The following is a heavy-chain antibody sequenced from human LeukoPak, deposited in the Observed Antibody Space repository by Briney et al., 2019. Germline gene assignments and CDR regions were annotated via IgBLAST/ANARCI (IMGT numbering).Heavy chain of an antibody. D-gene: IGHD3-10*01. J-gene: IGHJ6*02. V-gene: IGHV3-48*01. Sequence: GGSLRLSCAASGFTFSSYSMNWVRQAPGKGLEWVSYIRSSSSDMYYADSVKGRFTISRDNSKNTLYLQMNSLRAEDTAVYYCAKDLNLTYYYGSGSLSKDYYGMDVWGQGTTVTVSS. CDR1: GFTFSSYS. CDR2: IRSSSSDM. CDR3: AKDLNLTYYYGSGSLSKDYYGMDV.